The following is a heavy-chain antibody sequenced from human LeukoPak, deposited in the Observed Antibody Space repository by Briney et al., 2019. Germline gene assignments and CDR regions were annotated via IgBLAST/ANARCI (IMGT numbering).Heavy chain of an antibody. Sequence: GGSLRLSCAASGFTFSSYWMHWVRQAPGKGLVWVSRINSDGSSTSYADSVKGRFTISRDNAKNTLYLQMNSLRAEDTAVYYCARDRTYYDFWSGYYGGEFDPWGQGTPVTVSS. CDR2: INSDGSST. CDR3: ARDRTYYDFWSGYYGGEFDP. CDR1: GFTFSSYW. J-gene: IGHJ5*02. V-gene: IGHV3-74*01. D-gene: IGHD3-3*01.